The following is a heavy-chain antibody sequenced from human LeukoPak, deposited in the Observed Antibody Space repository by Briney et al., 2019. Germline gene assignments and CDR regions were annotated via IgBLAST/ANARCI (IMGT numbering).Heavy chain of an antibody. J-gene: IGHJ4*02. V-gene: IGHV4-59*01. CDR3: ARGRVAYSAYYFDY. D-gene: IGHD2-15*01. Sequence: SETLSLTCTVSGDSITNYFWSWIRQPPGKGLEWIGYIYYTGNTNYKPSLKSRVTISVDTSTNQFSLRLRFVTAADTAVYYCARGRVAYSAYYFDYWGRGTLVTVSS. CDR2: IYYTGNT. CDR1: GDSITNYF.